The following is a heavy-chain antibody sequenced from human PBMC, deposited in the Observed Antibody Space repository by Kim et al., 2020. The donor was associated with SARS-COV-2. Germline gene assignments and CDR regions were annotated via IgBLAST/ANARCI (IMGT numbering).Heavy chain of an antibody. Sequence: GGSLRLSCAASGFTFSSYGMHWVRQAPGKGLEWVAVIWYDGSNKYYADSVKGRLTISRDNSKNTLYLQMNSLRAEDTAVYYCARVLVAFGGAMDVWGQGTTVTVSS. CDR1: GFTFSSYG. CDR2: IWYDGSNK. J-gene: IGHJ6*02. D-gene: IGHD3-16*01. CDR3: ARVLVAFGGAMDV. V-gene: IGHV3-33*01.